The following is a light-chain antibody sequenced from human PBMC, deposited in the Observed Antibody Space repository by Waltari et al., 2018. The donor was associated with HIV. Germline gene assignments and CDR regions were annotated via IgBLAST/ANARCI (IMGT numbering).Light chain of an antibody. Sequence: QSALTQPASVSGSPGQSITISCTGTSSDVGGYNYVSWYQQHPGKAPKLMIYDVSRRPSGVSNRFSGSKSGKTAALTMSGLQAEDEADYYCSSYTGSSHWVFGGGTKLTVL. CDR1: SSDVGGYNY. V-gene: IGLV2-14*01. CDR2: DVS. J-gene: IGLJ3*02. CDR3: SSYTGSSHWV.